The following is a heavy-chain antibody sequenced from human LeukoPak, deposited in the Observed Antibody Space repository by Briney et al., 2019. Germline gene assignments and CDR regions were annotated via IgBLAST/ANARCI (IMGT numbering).Heavy chain of an antibody. D-gene: IGHD4-23*01. Sequence: SETLSLTCTVSGGSFSSSSYYWGWVRQPPGKGLEWIGSIYYSGSIYYNPSLKSRVTISVDTSKNQFSLKLSSVTAADTAVYYCAREVVTGNPSRFDFWGQGTLVTVSS. CDR1: GGSFSSSSYY. CDR3: AREVVTGNPSRFDF. CDR2: IYYSGSI. V-gene: IGHV4-39*01. J-gene: IGHJ4*02.